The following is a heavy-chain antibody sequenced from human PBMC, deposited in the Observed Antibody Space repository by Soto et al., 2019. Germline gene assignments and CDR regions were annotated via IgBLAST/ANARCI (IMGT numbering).Heavy chain of an antibody. D-gene: IGHD2-21*02. V-gene: IGHV3-48*01. CDR1: GFTLRSYS. CDR3: ARDNGGDWGVGAFDI. Sequence: EEQLVESGGGLVQPGGSLRLSCAASGFTLRSYSMNWVRQAPGKGLEWVSYMSSSSGTIYYADSVKGRFTISRDNAKNSLYLEINSLRAEDTAVYFCARDNGGDWGVGAFDIWGQGTMVTVSS. CDR2: MSSSSGTI. J-gene: IGHJ3*02.